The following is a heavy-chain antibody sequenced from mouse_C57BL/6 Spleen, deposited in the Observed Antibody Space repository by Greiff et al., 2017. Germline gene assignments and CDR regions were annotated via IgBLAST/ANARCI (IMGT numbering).Heavy chain of an antibody. Sequence: EVQVVESGGGLVKPGGSLKLSCAASGFTFSSYAMSWVRQTPEKRLEWVATISDGGSYTYYPDNVKGRFTISRDNAKNNRYLQMSHLKSEDTAMYYCARDRTAQATLYYFDYWGQGTTLTVSS. CDR1: GFTFSSYA. V-gene: IGHV5-4*01. CDR2: ISDGGSYT. D-gene: IGHD3-2*02. J-gene: IGHJ2*01. CDR3: ARDRTAQATLYYFDY.